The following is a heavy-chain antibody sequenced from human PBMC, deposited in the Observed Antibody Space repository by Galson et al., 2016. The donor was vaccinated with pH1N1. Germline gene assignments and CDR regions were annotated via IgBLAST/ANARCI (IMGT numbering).Heavy chain of an antibody. V-gene: IGHV1-46*01. CDR1: GYTFITYY. D-gene: IGHD3-10*01. CDR3: VRDFRGGYFDY. CDR2: INPSDGTT. J-gene: IGHJ4*01. Sequence: SVKGSCKASGYTFITYYMHWVRQAHVQGLEWMGIINPSDGTTNYAQNFQGRLTMTRDTSTSTVYMELTSLRSEDTAVYYCVRDFRGGYFDYWGHGTLVTVSS.